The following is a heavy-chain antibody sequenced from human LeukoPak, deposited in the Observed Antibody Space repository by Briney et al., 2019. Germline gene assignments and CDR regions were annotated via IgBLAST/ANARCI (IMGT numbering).Heavy chain of an antibody. J-gene: IGHJ3*02. CDR1: GGSISSRSYY. CDR2: SYYSGSS. CDR3: ARSAIDAFDI. Sequence: ASETLSLTCTVSGGSISSRSYYWGWIRQPPGKGLEWIGSSYYSGSSYYNPSLKSRVTIFVDTSKNQFSLKLSSVTAADTAVYYCARSAIDAFDIWGQGTMVTVSS. V-gene: IGHV4-39*01. D-gene: IGHD6-25*01.